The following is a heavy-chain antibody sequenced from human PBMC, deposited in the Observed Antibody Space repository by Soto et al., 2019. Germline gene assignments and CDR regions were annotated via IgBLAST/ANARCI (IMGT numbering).Heavy chain of an antibody. J-gene: IGHJ4*02. CDR3: AKGRGGSGSLAPRVDF. V-gene: IGHV3-23*01. D-gene: IGHD3-10*01. Sequence: EVQLLESGGGLVQPGGSLRLSCAASGFTFNNYAMTWVRQAPGKGLEWVSAISGGGDTTSYADSVNGRFTVSRDGYKNTLYLQMSSLRAEDTALYYCAKGRGGSGSLAPRVDFWGQGTLVTVSS. CDR2: ISGGGDTT. CDR1: GFTFNNYA.